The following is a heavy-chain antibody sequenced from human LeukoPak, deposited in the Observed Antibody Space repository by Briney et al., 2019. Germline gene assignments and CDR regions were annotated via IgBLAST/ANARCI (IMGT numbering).Heavy chain of an antibody. D-gene: IGHD3-22*01. CDR1: GFNVNSNY. Sequence: GGSLRLSCTASGFNVNSNYMSWVRQVPGKGLEWVSVIFGGGGTYYADSVKGRFTISRDNAKNSLYLQMNSLRAEDTAVYYCARTDQHDTSAYRPIDYWGQGTLVTVSS. CDR3: ARTDQHDTSAYRPIDY. V-gene: IGHV3-66*01. CDR2: IFGGGGT. J-gene: IGHJ4*02.